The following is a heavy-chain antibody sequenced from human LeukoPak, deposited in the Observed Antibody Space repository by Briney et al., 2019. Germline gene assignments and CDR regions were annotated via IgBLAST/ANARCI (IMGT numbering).Heavy chain of an antibody. CDR3: AKGPTLGYCSSTSCYSD. V-gene: IGHV3-9*01. Sequence: GGSLRLSCAASGFTFGDYAMHWVRQAPGKGLEWVSGISWNSGTIVYADSVKGRFTISRDNAKNSLYLQMNSLRAEDTAFYYCAKGPTLGYCSSTSCYSDWGQGTLVTVSS. D-gene: IGHD2-2*02. J-gene: IGHJ4*02. CDR2: ISWNSGTI. CDR1: GFTFGDYA.